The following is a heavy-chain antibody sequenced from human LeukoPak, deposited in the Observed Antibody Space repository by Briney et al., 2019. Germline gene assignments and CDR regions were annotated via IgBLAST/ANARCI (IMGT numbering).Heavy chain of an antibody. V-gene: IGHV2-5*02. CDR1: VFSLSTREVG. J-gene: IGHJ5*02. D-gene: IGHD3-10*01. Sequence: SVSKLVKSTQTLTLTFTFSVFSLSTREVGVVSLLPPPGQALDGLGLIYWDDDKRYRPSLKSRLTITKDTSKNQVVLTITNMDPVDTATYYCALYYSKPSITPGPPPTLDPWGQGTLVTVSP. CDR2: IYWDDDK. CDR3: ALYYSKPSITPGPPPTLDP.